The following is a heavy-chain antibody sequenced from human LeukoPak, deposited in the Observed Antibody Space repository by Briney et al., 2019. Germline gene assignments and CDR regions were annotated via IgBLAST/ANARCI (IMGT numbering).Heavy chain of an antibody. J-gene: IGHJ4*02. Sequence: SVKVSCKASGGTFSRSGISWVRQAPGQGLEWMGGIIPIFGTVNYAQKFQGRVTITADESTSTAYMELTSLRSEDTAIYYCARDGAIFDSRGYYYLWWGQGTLATVSS. CDR1: GGTFSRSG. CDR3: ARDGAIFDSRGYYYLW. D-gene: IGHD3-22*01. CDR2: IIPIFGTV. V-gene: IGHV1-69*01.